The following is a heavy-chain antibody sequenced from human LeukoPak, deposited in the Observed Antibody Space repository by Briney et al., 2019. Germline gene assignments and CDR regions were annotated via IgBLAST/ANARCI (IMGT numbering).Heavy chain of an antibody. CDR2: ISWNSGSI. CDR1: GFTFDDYA. J-gene: IGHJ4*02. V-gene: IGHV3-9*01. D-gene: IGHD2-2*01. Sequence: PGGSLRLSCAASGFTFDDYAMHWVRQAPGKGLEWVSGISWNSGSIGYADSVKGRFTISRDNAKNSLYLQMNSLRAEDTALYYCAKEGRKYCSSTSCYWDYWGQGTLVTVSS. CDR3: AKEGRKYCSSTSCYWDY.